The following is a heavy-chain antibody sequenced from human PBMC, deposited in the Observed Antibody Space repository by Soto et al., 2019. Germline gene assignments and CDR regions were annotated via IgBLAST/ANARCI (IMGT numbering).Heavy chain of an antibody. CDR3: ARNWDWGSLAY. Sequence: SETLSLTCTVSGGSISGYYWSWIRQPPGKGLEWIGYVYHSGSTSYNPYYNGSTGYNPSLESRVTISVDTSMNHFSLRLTSVSAADTAVYYCARNWDWGSLAYWGQGTLVTVSS. V-gene: IGHV4-59*08. CDR1: GGSISGYY. J-gene: IGHJ4*02. D-gene: IGHD7-27*01. CDR2: VYHSGST.